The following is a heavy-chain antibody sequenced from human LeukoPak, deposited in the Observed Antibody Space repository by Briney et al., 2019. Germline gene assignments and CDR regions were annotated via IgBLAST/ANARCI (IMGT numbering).Heavy chain of an antibody. CDR1: GFTFSRYS. Sequence: GGSLRLSCAASGFTFSRYSMNWVRQAPGKGLEWVSSISSSSSYIYYADSVKGRFTISRDNSKNSLYLQMNSLRSEDTALYYCARTVNFDYGGQGTPVTVSS. V-gene: IGHV3-21*04. J-gene: IGHJ4*02. CDR2: ISSSSSYI. CDR3: ARTVNFDY.